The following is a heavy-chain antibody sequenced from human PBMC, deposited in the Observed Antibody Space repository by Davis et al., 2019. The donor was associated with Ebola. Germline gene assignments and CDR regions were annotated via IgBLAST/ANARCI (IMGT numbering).Heavy chain of an antibody. CDR1: GINFSTYW. Sequence: PGGSLRLSCGASGINFSTYWMTWVRQAPGKGLEWVANIKEDGSETYYADSVKGRFIISRDNTKKSLFLQMNSLRAEDTAVYLCARGASGSGIGVWYFDLWGRGTLVNVSS. V-gene: IGHV3-7*03. CDR3: ARGASGSGIGVWYFDL. D-gene: IGHD6-25*01. J-gene: IGHJ2*01. CDR2: IKEDGSET.